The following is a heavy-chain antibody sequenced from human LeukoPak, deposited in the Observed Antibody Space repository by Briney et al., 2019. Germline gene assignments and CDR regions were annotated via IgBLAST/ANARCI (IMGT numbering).Heavy chain of an antibody. D-gene: IGHD2-21*01. CDR3: ARDSPNEGILWWSIDY. Sequence: GGSLRLSCAASGFSFTFYSMNWVRQAPGKGLEWVSSISSSSSYIYYADSVKGRFTISRDNAKNSLYLQMNSLRAEDTAVYYCARDSPNEGILWWSIDYWGQGTLVTVSS. J-gene: IGHJ4*02. V-gene: IGHV3-21*01. CDR2: ISSSSSYI. CDR1: GFSFTFYS.